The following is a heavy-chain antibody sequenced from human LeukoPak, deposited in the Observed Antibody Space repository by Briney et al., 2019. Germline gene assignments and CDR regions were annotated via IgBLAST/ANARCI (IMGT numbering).Heavy chain of an antibody. D-gene: IGHD6-13*01. J-gene: IGHJ4*02. CDR2: INSDGSTT. Sequence: GGSLRLSCAASGFTFSSYWMLWVSQDPGNGLVWVSRINSDGSTTIYADSVKGRFTISRDNAKNTLYLQMNSLRAEDTAVYYCARDTAPRAAAGVDYWGQGTLVTVSS. CDR1: GFTFSSYW. CDR3: ARDTAPRAAAGVDY. V-gene: IGHV3-74*01.